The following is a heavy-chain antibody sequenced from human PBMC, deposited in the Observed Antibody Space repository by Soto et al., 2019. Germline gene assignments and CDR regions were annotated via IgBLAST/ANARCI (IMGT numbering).Heavy chain of an antibody. CDR1: GGSVSSGNYY. D-gene: IGHD6-13*01. CDR2: DYYSGST. V-gene: IGHV4-61*01. J-gene: IGHJ6*02. CDR3: ARDAKQPCDGVYYDCAFDV. Sequence: SETLSLTCTVSGGSVSSGNYYWSWIRQPPWKGLEWIGYDYYSGSTNYNPSLKSRVTISVDTSKNQFSLNLSSVTAADTAVYYCARDAKQPCDGVYYDCAFDVWGRGTPVTVSS.